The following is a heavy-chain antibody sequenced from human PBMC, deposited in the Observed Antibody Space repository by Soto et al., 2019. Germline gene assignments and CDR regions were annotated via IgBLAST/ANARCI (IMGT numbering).Heavy chain of an antibody. D-gene: IGHD2-15*01. CDR3: GVPGEYCSGGRCYRYGMDV. V-gene: IGHV1-58*01. J-gene: IGHJ6*02. CDR2: IVVGSGNT. CDR1: GFTFTTSA. Sequence: QMQLVQSGPEVKKPGTSVKVSCEASGFTFTTSAVQWVRQARGQRLEWIGWIVVGSGNTKYAQKLQERVTITRDMSTRTVYMELSSLRSEDTAVYYCGVPGEYCSGGRCYRYGMDVWGQGTTVTVSS.